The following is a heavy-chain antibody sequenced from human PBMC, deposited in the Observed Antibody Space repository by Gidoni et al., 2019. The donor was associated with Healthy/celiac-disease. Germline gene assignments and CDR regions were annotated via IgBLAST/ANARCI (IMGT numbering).Heavy chain of an antibody. J-gene: IGHJ4*02. CDR3: ARRNYYGSGSYYNDHFDY. V-gene: IGHV5-51*03. D-gene: IGHD3-10*01. Sequence: EVQLVQSGAEVKKPGESLKISCKGSGYSFTSYWIGWVRQMPGKGLEWMGIIYPGDSDTRYSPSFQGQVTISADKSISTAYLQWSSLKASDTAMYYCARRNYYGSGSYYNDHFDYWGQGTLVTVSS. CDR2: IYPGDSDT. CDR1: GYSFTSYW.